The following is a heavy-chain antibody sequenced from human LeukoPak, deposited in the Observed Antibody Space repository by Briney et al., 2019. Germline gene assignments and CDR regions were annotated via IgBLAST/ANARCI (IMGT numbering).Heavy chain of an antibody. D-gene: IGHD6-19*01. J-gene: IGHJ4*02. Sequence: ASVKVSCKASGYTFTGYYMHWVRQAPGQGLEWMGWINPNSGGTNYAQKFQGRVTMTRDTSISTAYMELSRLRSDGTAVYYCARAHEARYSSGWYAGFSYWGQGTLVTVSS. CDR1: GYTFTGYY. V-gene: IGHV1-2*02. CDR2: INPNSGGT. CDR3: ARAHEARYSSGWYAGFSY.